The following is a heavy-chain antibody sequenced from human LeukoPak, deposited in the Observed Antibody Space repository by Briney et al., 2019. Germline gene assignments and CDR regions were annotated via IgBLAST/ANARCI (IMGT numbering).Heavy chain of an antibody. CDR2: ISGNGGDT. J-gene: IGHJ4*02. D-gene: IGHD1-26*01. CDR1: GFTFTSYS. V-gene: IGHV3-23*01. CDR3: AKGRTLVGGSTRSYDY. Sequence: GGSLRLSCAAPGFTFTSYSMSWVRQAPGKGLEWVSVISGNGGDTFYADSVKGRFTISRDNYKNTLYLQMNSLRVEDTAVYYCAKGRTLVGGSTRSYDYWGQGTLVTVSS.